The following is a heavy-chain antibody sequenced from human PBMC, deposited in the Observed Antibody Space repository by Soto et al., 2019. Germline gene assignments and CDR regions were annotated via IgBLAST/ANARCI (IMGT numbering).Heavy chain of an antibody. CDR2: IYHSGST. J-gene: IGHJ6*02. V-gene: IGHV4-4*02. Sequence: PSETLSLTCAVSGGSISSSNWWSWVRQPPGKGLEWIGEIYHSGSTNYNPSLKSRVTISVDKSKNQFSLKLSSVTAADTAVYYCASGTYCSGGSCYHTYYYGMDVWGQGTTVTVSS. D-gene: IGHD2-15*01. CDR3: ASGTYCSGGSCYHTYYYGMDV. CDR1: GGSISSSNW.